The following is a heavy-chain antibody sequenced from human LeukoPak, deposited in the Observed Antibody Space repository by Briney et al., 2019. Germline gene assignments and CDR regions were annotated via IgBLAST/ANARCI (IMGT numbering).Heavy chain of an antibody. CDR3: ARGSGWNAFDP. CDR1: AGTINTDLYY. D-gene: IGHD6-19*01. Sequence: SQTLSLTCTVSAGTINTDLYYWTWIRQPAGKGLEWIGRIYTNGWTDYNPSLKSRVTMSVDTSKNQSSLKLRFVTAADTALYYCARGSGWNAFDPWGQGTLVTVSS. J-gene: IGHJ5*02. V-gene: IGHV4-61*02. CDR2: IYTNGWT.